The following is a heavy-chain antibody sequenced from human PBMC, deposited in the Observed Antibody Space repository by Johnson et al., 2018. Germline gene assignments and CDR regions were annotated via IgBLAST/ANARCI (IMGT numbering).Heavy chain of an antibody. J-gene: IGHJ3*02. Sequence: QVQLVQSGGGVVQPGRSLRLSCAASGFTFSSYGMHWVRQAPGKGLEWVAVIWYDGSNKYYADSVKGRFTISRDNSKKTLYLQMNSLRVEDTAGYYCAKDLAPVPSYYYDRSGYYLAAFDIWGQGTMVTVSS. D-gene: IGHD3-22*01. CDR1: GFTFSSYG. CDR3: AKDLAPVPSYYYDRSGYYLAAFDI. CDR2: IWYDGSNK. V-gene: IGHV3-33*06.